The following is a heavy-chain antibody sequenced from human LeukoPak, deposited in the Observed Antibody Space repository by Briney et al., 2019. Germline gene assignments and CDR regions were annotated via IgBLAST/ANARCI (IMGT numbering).Heavy chain of an antibody. CDR2: IYYSGTT. CDR3: ARLWVTARDAFDI. D-gene: IGHD1-26*01. J-gene: IGHJ3*02. V-gene: IGHV4-39*01. Sequence: PSETPSLTCTVSGGSTSSSSYYWGWIRQPPGKGLGWIGSIYYSGTTYYNPSLKSRVTISVDTSKNQFSLKLSSVTAADTAVFYCARLWVTARDAFDIWGQGTMVTVSS. CDR1: GGSTSSSSYY.